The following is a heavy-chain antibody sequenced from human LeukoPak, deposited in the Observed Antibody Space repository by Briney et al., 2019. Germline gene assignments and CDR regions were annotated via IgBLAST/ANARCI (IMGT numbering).Heavy chain of an antibody. D-gene: IGHD5-24*01. CDR2: INHSGST. Sequence: PPETLSLTCAVYGGSFSGYYWSWIRQPPGKGLEWIGEINHSGSTNYNPSLKSRATISVDTSKNQFSLKLSSVTAADTAVYYCAREGGGGDGYRYWGQGTLVTVSS. CDR3: AREGGGGDGYRY. V-gene: IGHV4-34*01. CDR1: GGSFSGYY. J-gene: IGHJ4*02.